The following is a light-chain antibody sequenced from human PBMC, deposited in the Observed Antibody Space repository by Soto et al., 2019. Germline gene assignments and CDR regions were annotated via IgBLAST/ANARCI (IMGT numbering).Light chain of an antibody. CDR3: SAYAGNNNPVI. CDR1: SSDVGGHNF. J-gene: IGLJ2*01. CDR2: EVT. V-gene: IGLV2-8*01. Sequence: QSALTQPPSASGSPGQSVTISCTGTSSDVGGHNFVSWYQQHPGKAPKFLIYEVTKRPSGVPDRFSGSKSGITASLTVSGLQAGGEAYYYCSAYAGNNNPVIFGGGTKLTVL.